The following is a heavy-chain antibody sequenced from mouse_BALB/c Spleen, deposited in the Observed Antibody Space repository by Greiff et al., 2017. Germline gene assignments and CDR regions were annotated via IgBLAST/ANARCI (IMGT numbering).Heavy chain of an antibody. CDR2: IWTGGGT. CDR1: GFSLTSYD. D-gene: IGHD1-1*01. Sequence: QVQLKESGPGLVAPSQSLSITCTVSGFSLTSYDISWIRQPPGKGLEWLGVIWTGGGTNYNSAFMSRLSISKDNSKSQVFLKMNSLQTDDTAIYYCVRDYYGSSYYAMVYWGQGTSVTVSS. J-gene: IGHJ4*01. V-gene: IGHV2-9-2*01. CDR3: VRDYYGSSYYAMVY.